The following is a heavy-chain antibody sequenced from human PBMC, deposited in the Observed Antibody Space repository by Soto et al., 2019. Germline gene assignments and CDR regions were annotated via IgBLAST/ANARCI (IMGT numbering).Heavy chain of an antibody. CDR2: ITASADTT. D-gene: IGHD2-2*01. CDR3: AKVRPLRDCTSTSCLGAFDI. Sequence: GGSLRLSCAASAFTLKSYAMSWVRQAPGKGLEWVSAITASADTTYYADSVKGRFTISRGNSKNTLYLRMNSLRAEDTAVYYCAKVRPLRDCTSTSCLGAFDIWGQGTMVTVSS. CDR1: AFTLKSYA. V-gene: IGHV3-23*01. J-gene: IGHJ3*02.